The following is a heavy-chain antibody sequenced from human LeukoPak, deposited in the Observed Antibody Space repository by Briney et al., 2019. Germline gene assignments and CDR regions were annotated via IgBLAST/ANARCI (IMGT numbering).Heavy chain of an antibody. CDR2: ISGSGGST. Sequence: GGSLRLSCAASGFTFSSYAMSWVRQAPGKGLEWVSGISGSGGSTYYADSVKGRFTISRDSSKNTLYLQMNSLRVEDTAVYYCAKVYESTGYYYVGWFDPWGQGTLVTVSS. CDR1: GFTFSSYA. D-gene: IGHD3-22*01. CDR3: AKVYESTGYYYVGWFDP. V-gene: IGHV3-23*01. J-gene: IGHJ5*02.